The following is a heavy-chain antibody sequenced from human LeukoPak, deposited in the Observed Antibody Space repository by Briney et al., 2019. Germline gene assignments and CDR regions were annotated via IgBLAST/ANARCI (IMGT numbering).Heavy chain of an antibody. D-gene: IGHD3-10*01. Sequence: ASVKVSCKASGYTFTTYDINWVRQATGQGLEWLGWMNPNSVRTGYLQKFQGGVTITRNTSISTAYMELSSLRSEDTAVYYCAAGYGSGSYYDYYYYYYMDVWGKGTTVTVSS. CDR2: MNPNSVRT. V-gene: IGHV1-8*03. J-gene: IGHJ6*03. CDR1: GYTFTTYD. CDR3: AAGYGSGSYYDYYYYYYMDV.